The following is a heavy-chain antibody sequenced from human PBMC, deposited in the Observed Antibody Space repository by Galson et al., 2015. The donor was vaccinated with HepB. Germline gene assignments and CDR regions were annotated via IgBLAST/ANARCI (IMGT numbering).Heavy chain of an antibody. CDR3: ARSHLNFYASSGRVYYFDY. CDR1: GGSISSGGYY. V-gene: IGHV4-31*03. CDR2: MYYSGST. D-gene: IGHD3-22*01. J-gene: IGHJ4*02. Sequence: TLSLTCTVSGGSISSGGYYWSWIRQHPGKGLEWIGYMYYSGSTYHNPSLKSRITMSVDTSKNQFSLKLSSVTAADSAVYYCARSHLNFYASSGRVYYFDYWGQGTLVTVSS.